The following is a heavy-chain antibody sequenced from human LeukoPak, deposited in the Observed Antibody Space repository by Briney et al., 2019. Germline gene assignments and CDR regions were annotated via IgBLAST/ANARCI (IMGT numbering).Heavy chain of an antibody. CDR1: GGSISGQF. CDR2: INTSGST. CDR3: ARGLSSDYDFNWIDS. D-gene: IGHD3-3*01. Sequence: SETLSLTCTVSGGSISGQFWTWIRQPAGKGLEWIGRINTSGSTRYSPSLNSRVTMSVDTSKRQFSLNLRSVTAADTAVYYCARGLSSDYDFNWIDSWGRGTLVTVSS. J-gene: IGHJ5*01. V-gene: IGHV4-4*07.